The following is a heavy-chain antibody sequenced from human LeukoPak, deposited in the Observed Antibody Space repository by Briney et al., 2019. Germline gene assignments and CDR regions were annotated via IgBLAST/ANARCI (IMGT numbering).Heavy chain of an antibody. CDR2: INHTGIT. CDR1: GGSSSDSY. D-gene: IGHD3-22*01. CDR3: ARGLSHTRIASGYYYVRWFDP. Sequence: SETLSLTCGVFGGSSSDSYWSWIRQPPGKGLEWIGEINHTGITKYNPSLKNRVTVSVDTSKNQFSLRLSSMTAADTAVYYCARGLSHTRIASGYYYVRWFDPWGQGALVTVSS. V-gene: IGHV4-34*01. J-gene: IGHJ5*02.